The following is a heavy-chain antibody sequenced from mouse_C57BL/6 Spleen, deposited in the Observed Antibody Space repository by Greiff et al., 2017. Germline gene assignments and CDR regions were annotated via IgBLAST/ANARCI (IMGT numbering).Heavy chain of an antibody. D-gene: IGHD1-1*01. Sequence: VQLQQPGADLVKPGASVKLSCKASGYTFTSYWMHWVKQRPGQGLEWIGMIHPNSGSTNYNEKFKSKATLTVDKSSSTAYMQLSSLTSEDSAVYYCARGYYYGSSYVDWYFDVWGTGTTVTVSS. V-gene: IGHV1-64*01. J-gene: IGHJ1*03. CDR1: GYTFTSYW. CDR2: IHPNSGST. CDR3: ARGYYYGSSYVDWYFDV.